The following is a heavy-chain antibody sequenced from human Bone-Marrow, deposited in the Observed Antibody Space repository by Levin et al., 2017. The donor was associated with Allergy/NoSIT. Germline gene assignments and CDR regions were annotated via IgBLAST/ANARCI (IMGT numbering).Heavy chain of an antibody. CDR2: IRFDGTKK. J-gene: IGHJ6*02. D-gene: IGHD3-16*01. CDR1: GFGFNKYG. CDR3: ARDQGGHYYGMDV. Sequence: GESLKISCAASGFGFNKYGMHWVRQAPGKGLEWVANIRFDGTKKFYGESLKGRFTISRDNSKNMLSLEMNRLSVEDTAVYYCARDQGGHYYGMDVWGQGTTVIVSS. V-gene: IGHV3-30*02.